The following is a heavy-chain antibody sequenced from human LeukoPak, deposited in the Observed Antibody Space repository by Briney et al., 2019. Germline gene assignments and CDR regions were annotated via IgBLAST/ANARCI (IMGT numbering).Heavy chain of an antibody. CDR2: INHSGST. Sequence: SETLSLTCAVYGGSFSGYYWSWIRQPPGKGLEWIGEINHSGSTNYNPSLKSRVTISVDTSKNQFSLKLSSVTAADTAVYYCARESGYSYVNWFDPWGQGTLVTVSS. J-gene: IGHJ5*02. V-gene: IGHV4-34*01. D-gene: IGHD5-18*01. CDR3: ARESGYSYVNWFDP. CDR1: GGSFSGYY.